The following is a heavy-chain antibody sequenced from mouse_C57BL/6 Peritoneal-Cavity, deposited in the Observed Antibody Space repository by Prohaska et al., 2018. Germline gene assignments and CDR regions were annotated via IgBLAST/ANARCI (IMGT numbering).Heavy chain of an antibody. J-gene: IGHJ2*01. CDR2: FYPGSGRI. V-gene: IGHV1-62-2*01. CDR1: GYTFTEYT. Sequence: QVQLQLSGAELVKPGASVTLSCKASGYTFTEYTIHWGKERVGNGLEWIEWFYPGSGRIKDNEKFKEKATLTADKASSTVYMERSRLTAEDSAVYFCARHEDGYFDDWGQGTTLTVSS. CDR3: ARHEDGYFDD.